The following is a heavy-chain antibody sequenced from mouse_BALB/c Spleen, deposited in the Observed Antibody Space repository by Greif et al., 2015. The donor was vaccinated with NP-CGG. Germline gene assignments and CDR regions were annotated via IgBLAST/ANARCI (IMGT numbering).Heavy chain of an antibody. CDR1: GYTFTSYW. CDR3: ARREGTGTFAY. D-gene: IGHD4-1*01. J-gene: IGHJ3*01. V-gene: IGHV1-7*01. CDR2: INPSTGYT. Sequence: QVQLQQSGAELAKPGASGKMSCKASGYTFTSYWMHWVKQRPGRGLEWIGYINPSTGYTEYNQKFKDKATLTADKSSSTAYMQLSSLTSEDSAVYYCARREGTGTFAYWGQGTLVTVSA.